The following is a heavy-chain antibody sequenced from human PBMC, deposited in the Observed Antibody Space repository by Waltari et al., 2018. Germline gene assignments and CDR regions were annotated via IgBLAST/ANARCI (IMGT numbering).Heavy chain of an antibody. Sequence: QLQLQESGPGLVKPSETLSLTCTVSGGSISSSSYYWGWIRQPPGKGLEWIGSIYYSGGTYYNPSLKSRVTISVDTSKNQFSLKLSSVTAADTAVYYCAAGDSPLFDYWGQGTLVTVSS. V-gene: IGHV4-39*01. J-gene: IGHJ4*02. CDR3: AAGDSPLFDY. CDR1: GGSISSSSYY. CDR2: IYYSGGT. D-gene: IGHD2-21*02.